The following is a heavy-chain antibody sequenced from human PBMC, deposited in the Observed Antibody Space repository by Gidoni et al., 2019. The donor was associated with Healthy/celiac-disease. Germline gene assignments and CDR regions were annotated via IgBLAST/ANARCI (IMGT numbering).Heavy chain of an antibody. CDR3: AKVQLRSIVLMVYSQFDY. CDR2: ISGSGGST. Sequence: EVQLLESGGGLVQPGGSLRLYCSAAGFTFSSYAMSWVRQAPGKGMEWVSAISGSGGSTYYADSVKGRFTISRDNSKNTLYLQMNSLRAEDTAVYYCAKVQLRSIVLMVYSQFDYWGQGTLVTVSS. CDR1: GFTFSSYA. V-gene: IGHV3-23*01. J-gene: IGHJ4*02. D-gene: IGHD2-8*01.